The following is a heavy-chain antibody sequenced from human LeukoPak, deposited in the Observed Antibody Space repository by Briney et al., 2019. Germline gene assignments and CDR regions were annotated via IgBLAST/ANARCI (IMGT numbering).Heavy chain of an antibody. CDR1: GFTFSSYG. CDR2: IRYDGSNK. Sequence: PGGSLRLSCAASGFTFSSYGMHWVRQAPGKGLEWVAFIRYDGSNKYYADSVKGRFTISRDNSKNTLYLQMNSLRAEDTAVYYCAKDTGVGAIRAVDPWGQGTLVTVSS. D-gene: IGHD1-26*01. J-gene: IGHJ5*02. V-gene: IGHV3-30*02. CDR3: AKDTGVGAIRAVDP.